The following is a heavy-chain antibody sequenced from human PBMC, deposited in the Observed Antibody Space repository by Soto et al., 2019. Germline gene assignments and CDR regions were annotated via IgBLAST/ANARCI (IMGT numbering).Heavy chain of an antibody. J-gene: IGHJ6*02. CDR2: INPSGGST. CDR1: GYTFTSYY. CDR3: ARDRVMGGGIAVAGTPTRYNAMDV. Sequence: ASVKVSCKASGYTFTSYYMHWVRQAPGQGLEWMGIINPSGGSTSYAQKFQGRVTMTRDTSTSTVYMELSSLRSEDTAVYYCARDRVMGGGIAVAGTPTRYNAMDVWDQGTTLTVS. D-gene: IGHD6-19*01. V-gene: IGHV1-46*01.